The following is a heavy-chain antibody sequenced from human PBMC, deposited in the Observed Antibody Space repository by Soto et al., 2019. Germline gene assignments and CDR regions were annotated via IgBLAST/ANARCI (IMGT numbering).Heavy chain of an antibody. V-gene: IGHV3-21*01. CDR2: ISSSSSYI. Sequence: EVQLVESGGGLVKPGGSLRLSCAASGFTFSSYSRNRVRQAPGKGLEWVSSISSSSSYIYYADSVKGRFTISRHNAKNQMYRQMNSLRAEDTAVYYCARGRSPYSSGPEVFDYWGQRTLVTVSS. D-gene: IGHD6-19*01. CDR3: ARGRSPYSSGPEVFDY. CDR1: GFTFSSYS. J-gene: IGHJ4*02.